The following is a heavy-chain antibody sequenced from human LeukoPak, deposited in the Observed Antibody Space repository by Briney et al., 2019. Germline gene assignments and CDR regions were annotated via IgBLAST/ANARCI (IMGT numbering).Heavy chain of an antibody. D-gene: IGHD3-10*01. J-gene: IGHJ5*02. CDR2: LYYSGST. Sequence: SETLSLTCTVSGGSISSYYWSWIRQPPGKGLEWIGYLYYSGSTNYNPSLKSRVTISVDTSKNQFSLKLSSVTAADTAVYYCASQGVSEGLSAWGQGTLVTVSS. V-gene: IGHV4-59*01. CDR1: GGSISSYY. CDR3: ASQGVSEGLSA.